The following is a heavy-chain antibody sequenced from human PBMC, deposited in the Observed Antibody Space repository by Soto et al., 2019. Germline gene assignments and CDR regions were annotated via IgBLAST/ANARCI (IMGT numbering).Heavy chain of an antibody. CDR3: AKDISPLRYFDWLPRSDYYYYYGMDV. D-gene: IGHD3-9*01. CDR1: GFTFDDYA. CDR2: ISWNSGSI. V-gene: IGHV3-9*01. J-gene: IGHJ6*02. Sequence: GGSLRLSCAASGFTFDDYAMHWVRQAPGKGLEWVSGISWNSGSIGYADSVKGRFTISRDNAKNSLYLQMNSLRAEDTALYYCAKDISPLRYFDWLPRSDYYYYYGMDVWGQGTTVTVSS.